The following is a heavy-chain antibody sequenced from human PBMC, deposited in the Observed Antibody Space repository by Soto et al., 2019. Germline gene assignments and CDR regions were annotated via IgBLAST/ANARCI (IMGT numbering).Heavy chain of an antibody. Sequence: SETLSLTCTVSGGSISSGDYYWGWIRQPPGKGLEWIGYIYYSGSTYYNPSLKSRVTISVDTSKNQFSLKLSSVTAADTAVYYCARDTVEGDFWSGYKNNWFDPWGQGTLVTVSS. V-gene: IGHV4-30-4*01. CDR3: ARDTVEGDFWSGYKNNWFDP. CDR2: IYYSGST. D-gene: IGHD3-3*01. J-gene: IGHJ5*02. CDR1: GGSISSGDYY.